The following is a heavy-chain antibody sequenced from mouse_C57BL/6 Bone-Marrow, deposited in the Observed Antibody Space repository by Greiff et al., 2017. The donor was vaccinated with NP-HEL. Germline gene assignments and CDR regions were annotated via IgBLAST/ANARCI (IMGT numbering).Heavy chain of an antibody. CDR1: GYTFTTYP. CDR2: FHPYNDDT. V-gene: IGHV1-47*01. Sequence: VKVVESGAELVKPGASVKMSCKASGYTFTTYPIEWMKQNHGKSLEWIGNFHPYNDDTKYNEKFKGKATLTVEKSSSTVYLELSRLTSDDSAVYYCARGTYYAHFDYWGQGTTLTVSS. CDR3: ARGTYYAHFDY. D-gene: IGHD2-10*01. J-gene: IGHJ2*01.